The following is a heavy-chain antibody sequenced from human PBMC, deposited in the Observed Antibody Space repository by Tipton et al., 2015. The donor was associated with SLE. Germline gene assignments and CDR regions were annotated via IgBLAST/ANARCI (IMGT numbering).Heavy chain of an antibody. V-gene: IGHV4-59*08. CDR1: GGPISTSY. J-gene: IGHJ4*02. CDR3: ARGHPRSNGAFDF. CDR2: VYYSGIT. D-gene: IGHD2-8*01. Sequence: TLSLTCSVSGGPISTSYWTWIRQPPGKGLEWIGNVYYSGITKYNPSLKGRVTISVNTSKNHLSLQLRSVTASDTAVYYCARGHPRSNGAFDFWGQGTVVTVSS.